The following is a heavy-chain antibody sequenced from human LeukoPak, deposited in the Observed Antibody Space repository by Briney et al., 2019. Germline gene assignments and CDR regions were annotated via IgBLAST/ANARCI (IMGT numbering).Heavy chain of an antibody. D-gene: IGHD5-18*01. CDR2: LFDSVNT. CDR3: ATIKRGSIFGYFDF. V-gene: IGHV4-59*11. Sequence: SETLSLTCTVSGGSLSSHYWSGIRQPPGKGLEWIAYLFDSVNTKDNPSLQSRLTLSADTSKNQFSLRLSSVTAADTAVYYCATIKRGSIFGYFDFWGQGIKVTVSS. J-gene: IGHJ4*02. CDR1: GGSLSSHY.